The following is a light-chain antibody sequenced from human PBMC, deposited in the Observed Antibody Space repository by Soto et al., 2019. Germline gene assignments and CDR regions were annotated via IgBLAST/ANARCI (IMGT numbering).Light chain of an antibody. J-gene: IGLJ3*02. CDR1: SSDVGGYNY. CDR3: SSYTSSSTFNWV. CDR2: DVS. V-gene: IGLV2-14*01. Sequence: QSALTQPASVSGSPGQSITISCIGTSSDVGGYNYVSWYQQHPGKAPKLMIYDVSNRPSGVSNRFSGSKSGNTASLTISGLQAEDEADYYCSSYTSSSTFNWVFGGGTKLTVL.